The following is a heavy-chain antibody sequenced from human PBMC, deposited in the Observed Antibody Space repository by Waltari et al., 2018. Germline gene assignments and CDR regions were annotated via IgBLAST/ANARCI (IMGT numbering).Heavy chain of an antibody. CDR1: GFTFSSYG. Sequence: QVQLVESGGGVVQPGGSLRLSCAASGFTFSSYGMHWVRQAPGKWLEWVAFIRYDGSNKYYADSVKGRFTISRDNSKNTLYLQMNSLRAEDTAVYYCAKVSVVVVAATPFDYWGQGTLVTVSS. CDR2: IRYDGSNK. D-gene: IGHD2-15*01. CDR3: AKVSVVVVAATPFDY. J-gene: IGHJ4*02. V-gene: IGHV3-30*02.